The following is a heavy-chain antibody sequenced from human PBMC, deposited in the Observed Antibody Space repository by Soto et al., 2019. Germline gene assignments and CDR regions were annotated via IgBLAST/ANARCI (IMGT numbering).Heavy chain of an antibody. Sequence: PGGSLRLSCAASGFTFSDYYMSWIRQDPGKGLEWVSYISSSGSTRYYADSVKGRFTISRDNAKNSLYLQMNSLRAEDSAVYYCARSRYYYDSSGYYRIDYWGQGTLVTVSS. V-gene: IGHV3-11*01. CDR2: ISSSGSTR. D-gene: IGHD3-22*01. J-gene: IGHJ4*02. CDR3: ARSRYYYDSSGYYRIDY. CDR1: GFTFSDYY.